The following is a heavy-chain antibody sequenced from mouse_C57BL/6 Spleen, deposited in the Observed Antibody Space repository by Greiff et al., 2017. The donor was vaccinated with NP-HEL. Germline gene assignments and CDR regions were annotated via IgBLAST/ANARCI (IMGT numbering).Heavy chain of an antibody. J-gene: IGHJ3*01. D-gene: IGHD2-3*01. CDR1: GFSLTSYG. CDR2: IWSGGST. V-gene: IGHV2-4*01. Sequence: QVQLKESGPGLVQPSQSLSIPCTVSGFSLTSYGVHWVRQPPGTGLEWLGVIWSGGSTDYNAAFISRLSISKDNSKSQVFVKMNRLQADDTAIYYCAKSRGDGVFAYWGQGTLVTVSA. CDR3: AKSRGDGVFAY.